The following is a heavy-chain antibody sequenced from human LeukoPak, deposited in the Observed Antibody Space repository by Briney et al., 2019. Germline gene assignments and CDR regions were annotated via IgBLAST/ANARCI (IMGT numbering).Heavy chain of an antibody. Sequence: PGRSLRLSCAAPGFTFSTYGMYWVRQAPGKGLEWVAVIWYDGSNKYYGDSVKGRFTISRDNSKNTLYLQMNSLRAEDTAVYYCAKDREGTTCDNWGQGTLVTVSS. D-gene: IGHD1-7*01. V-gene: IGHV3-33*06. CDR1: GFTFSTYG. J-gene: IGHJ4*02. CDR3: AKDREGTTCDN. CDR2: IWYDGSNK.